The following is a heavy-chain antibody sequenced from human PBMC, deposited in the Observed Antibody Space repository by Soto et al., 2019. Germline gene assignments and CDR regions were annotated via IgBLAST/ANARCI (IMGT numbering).Heavy chain of an antibody. CDR1: GFTFGNYA. CDR3: AREFAPGSPNYDY. D-gene: IGHD3-10*01. J-gene: IGHJ4*02. V-gene: IGHV3-23*01. Sequence: GGSLRLSCAAAGFTFGNYAMSWVRQAPGKGLEWVSTFTRSGNTYYADSVKGRFTIYRDNSKNTLYLQMDSLRAEDTAVYYCAREFAPGSPNYDYWGLGTLVTVSS. CDR2: FTRSGNT.